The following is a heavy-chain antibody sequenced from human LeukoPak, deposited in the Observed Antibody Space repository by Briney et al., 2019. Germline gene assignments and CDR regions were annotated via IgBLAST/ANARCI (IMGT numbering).Heavy chain of an antibody. J-gene: IGHJ4*02. CDR2: VYYSGST. CDR1: GGSVSGYY. CDR3: ARSAYSNSWFIDY. D-gene: IGHD6-13*01. Sequence: SETLSLTCVVSGGSVSGYYWGWIRQPPGRGLEWIGYVYYSGSTNYNPSLKSRVTISVDTSKNQFSLKLSSVTAADTAVYYCARSAYSNSWFIDYWGQGTLVTVSS. V-gene: IGHV4-59*02.